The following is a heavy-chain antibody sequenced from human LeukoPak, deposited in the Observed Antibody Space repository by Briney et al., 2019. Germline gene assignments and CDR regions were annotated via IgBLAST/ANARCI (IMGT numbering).Heavy chain of an antibody. CDR3: ARGTPYDILTGYYPNYYGMDV. CDR2: ISAYNGNT. V-gene: IGHV1-18*04. J-gene: IGHJ6*04. CDR1: GYTFTSYG. Sequence: GASVKASCKASGYTFTSYGISWVRQAPGQGLEWMGWISAYNGNTNYAQKLQGRVTMTTDTSTSTAYMELRSLRSDDTAVYYCARGTPYDILTGYYPNYYGMDVWGKGTTVTVSS. D-gene: IGHD3-9*01.